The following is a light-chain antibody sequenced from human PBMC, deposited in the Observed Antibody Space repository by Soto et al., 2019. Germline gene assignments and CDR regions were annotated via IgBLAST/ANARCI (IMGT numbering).Light chain of an antibody. Sequence: EIVLTQSPGTLSLSPGGRATLSCRASQSVSSSYLAWYQQKPGQAPRLLIYGASSRATGIPDRFSGSGSGTDFTLTISRLEPEDFAVYYCQQYGSSPLYTFGQRTKLEIK. CDR2: GAS. CDR1: QSVSSSY. J-gene: IGKJ2*01. CDR3: QQYGSSPLYT. V-gene: IGKV3-20*01.